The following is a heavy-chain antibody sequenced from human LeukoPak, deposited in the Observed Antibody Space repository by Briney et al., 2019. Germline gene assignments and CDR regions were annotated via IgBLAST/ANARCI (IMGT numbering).Heavy chain of an antibody. CDR1: GGSISSYY. CDR2: IYYSGGT. J-gene: IGHJ3*02. V-gene: IGHV4-59*01. D-gene: IGHD2-15*01. CDR3: ARDSGRASDDAFDI. Sequence: SETLSLTCTVSGGSISSYYWSWIRQPPGKGLEWIGYIYYSGGTNYNPSLKSRVTISVDTSKNQFSLKLSSVTAADTAVYYCARDSGRASDDAFDIWGQGTMVTVSS.